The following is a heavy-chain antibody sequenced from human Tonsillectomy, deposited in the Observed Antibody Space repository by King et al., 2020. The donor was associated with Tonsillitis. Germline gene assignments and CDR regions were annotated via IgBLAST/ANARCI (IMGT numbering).Heavy chain of an antibody. J-gene: IGHJ5*02. D-gene: IGHD3-3*01. Sequence: VQLQESGPGLVKPSETLSLTCTVSGGSISSYYWSWIRQPPGKGLEWIGYIYYSGSTNYNPSLKSRVTISVYTSKNQFSLKLSSVTAADTAVYYCARNREHYDFWSGYYALIWFDPWGQGTLVTVSS. CDR3: ARNREHYDFWSGYYALIWFDP. V-gene: IGHV4-59*01. CDR1: GGSISSYY. CDR2: IYYSGST.